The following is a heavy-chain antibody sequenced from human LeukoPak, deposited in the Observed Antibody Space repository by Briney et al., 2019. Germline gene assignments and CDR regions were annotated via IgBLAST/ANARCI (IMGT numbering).Heavy chain of an antibody. V-gene: IGHV3-7*01. D-gene: IGHD6-13*01. CDR2: INHNGNVN. Sequence: GGSLRLSCAASGFTFSSYWMNWARQAPGKGLEWVASINHNGNVNYYVDSVKGRFTISRDNSKNTLYLQMNSLRAEDTAVYYCARDGGPYSSSWYTPGHFDYWGQGTLVAVSS. CDR3: ARDGGPYSSSWYTPGHFDY. CDR1: GFTFSSYW. J-gene: IGHJ4*02.